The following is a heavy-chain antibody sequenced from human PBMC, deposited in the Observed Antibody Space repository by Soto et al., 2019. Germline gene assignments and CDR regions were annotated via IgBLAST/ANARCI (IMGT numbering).Heavy chain of an antibody. CDR2: IWYDGTNQ. CDR3: ERTTSSLSATPFED. CDR1: GFTFSSYG. D-gene: IGHD2-2*01. J-gene: IGHJ4*02. V-gene: IGHV3-33*08. Sequence: GGSLRLSCAGSGFTFSSYGMHWVRQAPGKGLEWVALIWYDGTNQYYADSVKGRFTVSRDNSKSTVSLQMNSLRVEDTAVYFSERTTSSLSATPFEDWGQGT.